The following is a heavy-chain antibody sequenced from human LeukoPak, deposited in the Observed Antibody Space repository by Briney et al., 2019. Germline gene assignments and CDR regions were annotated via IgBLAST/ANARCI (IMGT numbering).Heavy chain of an antibody. CDR1: GFTFNDHY. D-gene: IGHD2/OR15-2a*01. CDR3: VRVTFAVFDF. J-gene: IGHJ3*01. V-gene: IGHV3-72*01. Sequence: PGGSLRLSCAGSGFTFNDHYMDWVRQAPGKGLEWIGRIRKRLDSYSTEYGASVKGRFTISRDDSKSSLYLQMNSLKIEDTAIYFCVRVTFAVFDFWGQGTMVTVSS. CDR2: IRKRLDSYST.